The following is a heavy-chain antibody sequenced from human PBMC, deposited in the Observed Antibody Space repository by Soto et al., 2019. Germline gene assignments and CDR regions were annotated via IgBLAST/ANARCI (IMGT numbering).Heavy chain of an antibody. D-gene: IGHD6-13*01. V-gene: IGHV3-7*02. CDR1: GFTFSSYC. Sequence: PGGSLRLSCAASGFTFSSYCMSWVRQAPGKGLEWVANIKQDGSEKYYVDSVKGRFTISRDNAKNSLYLQMNSLRAADTAVYYCASLRRAGNYYYGMDVWGQGTTVTVSS. J-gene: IGHJ6*02. CDR2: IKQDGSEK. CDR3: ASLRRAGNYYYGMDV.